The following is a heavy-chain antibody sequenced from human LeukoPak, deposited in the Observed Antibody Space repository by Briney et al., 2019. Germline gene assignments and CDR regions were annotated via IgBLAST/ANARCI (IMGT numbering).Heavy chain of an antibody. CDR2: INHSGST. Sequence: PSGTLSLTCAVSGGSISSSNWWSWVRQPPGKGLEWIGEINHSGSTNYNPSLKSRVTISVDTSKNQFSLKLSSVTAADTAVYYCARGKLLDDILTGYHRFDYWGQGTLVTVSS. J-gene: IGHJ4*02. CDR3: ARGKLLDDILTGYHRFDY. V-gene: IGHV4-4*02. CDR1: GGSISSSNW. D-gene: IGHD3-9*01.